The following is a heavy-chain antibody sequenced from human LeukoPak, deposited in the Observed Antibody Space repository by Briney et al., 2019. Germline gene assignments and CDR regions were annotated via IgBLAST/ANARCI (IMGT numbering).Heavy chain of an antibody. D-gene: IGHD5-12*01. CDR3: ARDRGTIVATIT. V-gene: IGHV3-21*01. CDR1: GFTFSSYS. J-gene: IGHJ5*02. CDR2: ISSSSSYI. Sequence: GGSLRLSCAASGFTFSSYSMNWVRQAPGKGLEWVSSISSSSSYIYYADSVKGRFTISRDNAKNSLYLQMNSLRAEDTALYYCARDRGTIVATITWGQGTLVTVSS.